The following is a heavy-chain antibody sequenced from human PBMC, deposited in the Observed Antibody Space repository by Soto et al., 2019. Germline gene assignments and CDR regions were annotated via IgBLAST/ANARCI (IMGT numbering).Heavy chain of an antibody. J-gene: IGHJ4*02. CDR2: INYSGTT. D-gene: IGHD3-22*01. CDR1: DGSMNSDSYY. V-gene: IGHV4-39*01. CDR3: ARLGGYVSVGYYYLWDS. Sequence: QLQLQESGPGLVKPSETLSLTCSVSDGSMNSDSYYWGWIRLPPGKGLEWIGVINYSGTTFHNVSLKSRVTMSVESSRNQLSLKLTSVTAADTAVYYCARLGGYVSVGYYYLWDSWGQGTLVTVSS.